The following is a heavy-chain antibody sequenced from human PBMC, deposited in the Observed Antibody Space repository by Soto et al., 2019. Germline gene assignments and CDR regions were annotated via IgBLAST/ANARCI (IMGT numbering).Heavy chain of an antibody. V-gene: IGHV1-69*01. J-gene: IGHJ5*02. Sequence: QVQLVQSGAEVKKPGSSVKVSCKASGGTFSSYAISWVRQAPGQGLEWMGGIIPIFGTANYAQKFQGRVTITADEYTSTAYMELSSLRSEDTAVYYCARDPGYCSGGSCSSANWFDPWGQGTLVTVSS. CDR3: ARDPGYCSGGSCSSANWFDP. CDR2: IIPIFGTA. CDR1: GGTFSSYA. D-gene: IGHD2-15*01.